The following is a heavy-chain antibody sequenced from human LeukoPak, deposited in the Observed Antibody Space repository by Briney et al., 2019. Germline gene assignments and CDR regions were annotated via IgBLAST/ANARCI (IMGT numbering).Heavy chain of an antibody. Sequence: PGGSLRLSCAASGFTSDDYAMHWVRQGPGKGLEWVSGISWNVGIIGYADSVKGRFTVSRDDTKKSLYLQMNSLRSEDTALYFCAEGRRGGRDGYNWAFDYWGQGIQVSVSS. J-gene: IGHJ4*02. CDR3: AEGRRGGRDGYNWAFDY. CDR2: ISWNVGII. CDR1: GFTSDDYA. V-gene: IGHV3-9*02. D-gene: IGHD5-24*01.